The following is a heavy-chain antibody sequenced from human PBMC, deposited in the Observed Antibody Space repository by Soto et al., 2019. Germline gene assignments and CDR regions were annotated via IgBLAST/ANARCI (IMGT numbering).Heavy chain of an antibody. V-gene: IGHV4-39*01. J-gene: IGHJ5*02. Sequence: PSETLSLTCTVSGGSISSSSYYWGWIRQPPGKGLEWIGSIYYSRSTYYTPSLKSRVTISVDTSKTQFSLKLGSVTAADPAVYYCAGFILTGSFTWFDPWGQGTLVTVSS. CDR2: IYYSRST. CDR3: AGFILTGSFTWFDP. CDR1: GGSISSSSYY. D-gene: IGHD3-9*01.